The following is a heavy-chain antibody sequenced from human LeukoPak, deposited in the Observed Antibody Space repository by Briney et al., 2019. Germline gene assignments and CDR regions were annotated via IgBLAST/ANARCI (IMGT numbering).Heavy chain of an antibody. J-gene: IGHJ3*02. CDR3: AKTDYGDYGAFNI. CDR1: DYSISSGYS. Sequence: SETLSLTCAVRDYSISSGYSWGWVRQPPGKGLEWIANFYLSGTTYYNPSLKSRVTISLGTSNNHFSLKPSSVTASDTAVYWCAKTDYGDYGAFNIWGQGTMVTVSS. V-gene: IGHV4-38-2*01. D-gene: IGHD4-17*01. CDR2: FYLSGTT.